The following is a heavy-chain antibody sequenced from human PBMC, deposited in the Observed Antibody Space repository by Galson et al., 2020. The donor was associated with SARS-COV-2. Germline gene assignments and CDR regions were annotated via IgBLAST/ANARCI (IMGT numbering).Heavy chain of an antibody. Sequence: SETLSLTCAVSGGSISSGGYSWSWIRQPPGKGLEWIGYIYHSGSTYYNPSLKSRVTISVDRSKNQFSLKLSSVTAADTAVYYCARSTYDIVGPSWYDYWGQGTRVTVSS. CDR3: ARSTYDIVGPSWYDY. D-gene: IGHD3-9*01. CDR2: IYHSGST. V-gene: IGHV4-30-2*01. J-gene: IGHJ4*02. CDR1: GGSISSGGYS.